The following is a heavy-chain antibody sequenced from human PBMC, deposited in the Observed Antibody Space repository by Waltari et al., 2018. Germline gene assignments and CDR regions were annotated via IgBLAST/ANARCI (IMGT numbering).Heavy chain of an antibody. CDR2: IGPGDCDN. CDR1: GYSFTSYS. V-gene: IGHV5-51*01. CDR3: ARGGRFLGCMDV. Sequence: EVQLVQSGAEVKKPGESLKISCKVSGYSFTSYSIGWVRQGPGKGLEWMGMIGPGDCDNEYSPALQGQVTISADKSISTAYRQWGSRKASDADMYDCARGGRFLGCMDVWGQGTTVTVAS. J-gene: IGHJ6*02. D-gene: IGHD3-3*01.